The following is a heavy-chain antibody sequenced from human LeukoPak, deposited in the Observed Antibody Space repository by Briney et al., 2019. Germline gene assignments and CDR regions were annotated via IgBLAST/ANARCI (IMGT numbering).Heavy chain of an antibody. V-gene: IGHV4-39*01. J-gene: IGHJ5*02. CDR2: TNSNGNT. CDR3: ARLPTGFPNWFDP. D-gene: IGHD4-17*01. CDR1: GGSITSSGHC. Sequence: SETLSLTCTVSGGSITSSGHCWGWVRQPPGKRLEWIGNTNSNGNTYYNSSLKSRVTISEDTSKNQFSLILTSVTATDTAVYYCARLPTGFPNWFDPWGQGILVTVSS.